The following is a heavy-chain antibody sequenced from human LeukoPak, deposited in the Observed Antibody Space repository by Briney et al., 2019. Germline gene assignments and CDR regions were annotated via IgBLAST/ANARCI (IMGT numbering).Heavy chain of an antibody. CDR2: IYHSGST. V-gene: IGHV4-4*02. CDR1: GGSISSSNW. J-gene: IGHJ5*02. Sequence: SGTLSLTCAVSGGSISSSNWWTWVRQPPGKGLEWIGEIYHSGSTNYSPSLKSRVTISVDKSKNHFSLTLTSVTAADTAVYYCAKSGDYRFGPWGQGTLVTVSS. D-gene: IGHD7-27*01. CDR3: AKSGDYRFGP.